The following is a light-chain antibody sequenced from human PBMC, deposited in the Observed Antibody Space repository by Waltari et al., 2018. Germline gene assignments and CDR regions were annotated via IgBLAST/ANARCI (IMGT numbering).Light chain of an antibody. V-gene: IGLV1-44*01. CDR1: ASNFGGNL. J-gene: IGLJ3*02. CDR2: RSD. CDR3: ASWDDSLNGHWV. Sequence: QSVLTQPPSASGTPGQSVPISCSGGASNFGGNLVHWDQQLPGKAPKLLIYRSDLRPSGVPDRFSGSKSGTSASLAISGLQSEDEADYFCASWDDSLNGHWVFGGGTKVTVL.